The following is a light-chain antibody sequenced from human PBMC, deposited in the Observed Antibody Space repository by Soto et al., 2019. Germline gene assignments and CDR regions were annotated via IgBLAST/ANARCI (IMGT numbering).Light chain of an antibody. J-gene: IGKJ1*01. CDR2: GAS. CDR1: QSVSNN. Sequence: EIVMTQSPAFLSGSPGCVSTLSCRAGQSVSNNLAWYQQKAGQAPRLLIYGASTRATGIPARFSGSGSGTEFTLTISSLQSEDFAVYYCQQYNNWPRTFGQGTKVDIK. CDR3: QQYNNWPRT. V-gene: IGKV3-15*01.